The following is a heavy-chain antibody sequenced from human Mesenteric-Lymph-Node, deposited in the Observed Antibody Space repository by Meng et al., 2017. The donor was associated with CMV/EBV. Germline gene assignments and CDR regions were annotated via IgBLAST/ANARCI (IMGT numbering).Heavy chain of an antibody. CDR3: AKDSRYQSHYFDY. J-gene: IGHJ4*02. CDR1: GFTFSSYG. Sequence: GESLKISCAASGFTFSSYGMHWVRQAPGKGLEWVAIIWYDGSNKYYADSVKGRFTISRDNSMNTLYLQMNSLRAEDTAVYYCAKDSRYQSHYFDYWGQGTLVTVSS. D-gene: IGHD2-2*01. V-gene: IGHV3-33*06. CDR2: IWYDGSNK.